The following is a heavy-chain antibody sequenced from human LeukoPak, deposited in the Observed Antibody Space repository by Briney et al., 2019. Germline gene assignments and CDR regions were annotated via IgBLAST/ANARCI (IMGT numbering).Heavy chain of an antibody. CDR3: ARGRGYGYGIGWFDP. CDR1: GYSISSGYY. V-gene: IGHV4-38-2*02. CDR2: FFHSGST. D-gene: IGHD5-18*01. Sequence: SETLSLTCTVSGYSISSGYYWGWIRQPPGKGLEWIGNFFHSGSTYYNPSLKSRVTISVDTSKHQFSLKLSSVTAADTAVYYCARGRGYGYGIGWFDPWGQGTLVTVSS. J-gene: IGHJ5*02.